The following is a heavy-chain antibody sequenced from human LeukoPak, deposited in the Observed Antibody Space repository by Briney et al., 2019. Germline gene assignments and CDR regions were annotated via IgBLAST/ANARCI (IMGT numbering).Heavy chain of an antibody. J-gene: IGHJ4*02. V-gene: IGHV3-23*01. CDR2: ISGSGGST. D-gene: IGHD5-12*01. CDR1: GFTFSSYA. Sequence: GGSMRLSCAASGFTFSSYAMSWVRQAPGKGLEWVSAISGSGGSTYYADSVKGRFTISRDNSKNTLYLQMNSLRAEDTAVYYCAKGAREYSGYDDYFDYWGQGTLVTVSS. CDR3: AKGAREYSGYDDYFDY.